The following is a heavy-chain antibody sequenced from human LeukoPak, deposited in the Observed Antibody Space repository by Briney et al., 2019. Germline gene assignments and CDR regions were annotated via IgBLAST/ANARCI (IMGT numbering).Heavy chain of an antibody. CDR1: GLTFSTSD. D-gene: IGHD3-9*01. CDR3: AKDLFF. CDR2: IQYDGSHE. V-gene: IGHV3-30*02. Sequence: QPGGSLRLSCAASGLTFSTSDMHWVRQAPGKGLEWVSFIQYDGSHENYSDSVKGRFSISRDNARNTLYLQMYSLRPDDTAVYYCAKDLFFWGQGTVVTVSS. J-gene: IGHJ3*01.